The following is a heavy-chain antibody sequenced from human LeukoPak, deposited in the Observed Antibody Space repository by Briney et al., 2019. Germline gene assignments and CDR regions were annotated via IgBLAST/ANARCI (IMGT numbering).Heavy chain of an antibody. V-gene: IGHV3-53*01. D-gene: IGHD1-1*01. CDR3: ARVSEGINSYYYYYYMDV. CDR2: IYTGGGT. Sequence: PGESQRLSCAASGFTVSSNYVSWVRQAPGKGLEWVSLIYTGGGTYYADSVKGRFTISRGNTKNSLYLQMNSLRAEDTALYYCARVSEGINSYYYYYYMDVWGKGTTVTVSS. J-gene: IGHJ6*03. CDR1: GFTVSSNY.